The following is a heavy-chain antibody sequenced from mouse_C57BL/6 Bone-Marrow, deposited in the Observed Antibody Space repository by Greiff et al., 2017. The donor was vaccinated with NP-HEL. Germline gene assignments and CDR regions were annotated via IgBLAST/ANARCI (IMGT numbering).Heavy chain of an antibody. D-gene: IGHD2-4*01. Sequence: EVHLVESGGGLVQPGGSLSLSCAASGFTFTDYYMSWVRQPPGKALEWLGFIRNKANGYTTEYSASVKGRFTISRDNSQSILYLQMNALRAEDSATYYCARWADGYEYETAWFAYWGQGTLVTVSA. CDR1: GFTFTDYY. CDR3: ARWADGYEYETAWFAY. J-gene: IGHJ3*01. CDR2: IRNKANGYTT. V-gene: IGHV7-3*01.